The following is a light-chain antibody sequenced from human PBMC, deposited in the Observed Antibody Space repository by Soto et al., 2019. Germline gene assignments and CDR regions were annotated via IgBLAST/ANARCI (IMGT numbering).Light chain of an antibody. J-gene: IGLJ3*02. CDR2: EVT. Sequence: QSALTQPASVSGSPGQSITISCTGSSSDVGGYNYVSWYQQHPGKAPKLMIYEVTKRPSGVPDRFSGSKSANAASLTVSGLQAEDEADYYCSSYAGSNIWVFGGGTKLTVL. CDR1: SSDVGGYNY. CDR3: SSYAGSNIWV. V-gene: IGLV2-8*01.